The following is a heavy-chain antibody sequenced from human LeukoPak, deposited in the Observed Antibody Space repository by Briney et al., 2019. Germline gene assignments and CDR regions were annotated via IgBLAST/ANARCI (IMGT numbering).Heavy chain of an antibody. CDR2: ISGSSSYI. CDR1: GFTFSTYN. CDR3: TRDMQGSRLYLVGSQND. J-gene: IGHJ4*02. D-gene: IGHD1-26*01. V-gene: IGHV3-21*01. Sequence: GGSLRLSCAASGFTFSTYNMNWVRQAPGKGLEWVSSISGSSSYIYYADSVKGRFTISRDNAMNSLYLQMNSLRAEDSALYYCTRDMQGSRLYLVGSQNDWGQGTLVTVSS.